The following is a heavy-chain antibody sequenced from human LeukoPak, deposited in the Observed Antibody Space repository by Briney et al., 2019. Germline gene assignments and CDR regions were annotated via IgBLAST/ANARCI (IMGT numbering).Heavy chain of an antibody. V-gene: IGHV1-2*06. CDR3: ARESGSSGYYYGEFDY. Sequence: GASVKVSCKASGYTLTGYYMHWVRQAPGQGLEWMGRINPNSGGTNYAQKFQGRVTMTRDTSISTAYMELSRLRSDDTAVYYCARESGSSGYYYGEFDYWGQGTLVTVSS. J-gene: IGHJ4*02. CDR2: INPNSGGT. D-gene: IGHD3-22*01. CDR1: GYTLTGYY.